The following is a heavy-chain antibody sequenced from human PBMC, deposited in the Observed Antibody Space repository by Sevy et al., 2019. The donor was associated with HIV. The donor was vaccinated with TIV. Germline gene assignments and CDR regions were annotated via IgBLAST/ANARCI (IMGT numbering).Heavy chain of an antibody. D-gene: IGHD2-8*01. CDR1: GVDFSIYS. CDR2: LFFGCGKI. V-gene: IGHV3-23*01. J-gene: IGHJ4*02. CDR3: AGEGCTKPHDY. Sequence: GGSLRLSCAASGVDFSIYSMSWVRQAPGKGLDWVSTLFFGCGKINYADSVKGRFTISRDNSKSSVYLQMNNMRVEDTAVYYCAGEGCTKPHDYWGQGTLVTVSS.